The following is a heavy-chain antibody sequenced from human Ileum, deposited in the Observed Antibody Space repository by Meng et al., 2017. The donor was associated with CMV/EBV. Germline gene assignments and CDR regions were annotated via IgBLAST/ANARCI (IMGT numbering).Heavy chain of an antibody. D-gene: IGHD2-8*01. CDR3: AKIGGLGYCTGASCNDPFDN. Sequence: GESLKISCAASGLAVSDNYVTWVRQSPGEGLQWVSTLYTGGSAHYAPSVEGRFSISKDNSLSMVYLQMNSLRAEDTAVYYCAKIGGLGYCTGASCNDPFDNWGQGTLVTVSS. CDR2: LYTGGSA. J-gene: IGHJ4*02. V-gene: IGHV3-53*01. CDR1: GLAVSDNY.